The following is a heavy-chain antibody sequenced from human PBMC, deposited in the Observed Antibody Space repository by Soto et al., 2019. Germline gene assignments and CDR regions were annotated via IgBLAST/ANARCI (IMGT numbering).Heavy chain of an antibody. V-gene: IGHV3-33*01. CDR2: IWYYGSNK. CDR1: VFTFSSYG. D-gene: IGHD1-1*01. CDR3: ASDNWNRDLHCFDP. J-gene: IGHJ5*02. Sequence: PVGSLRLSCASSVFTFSSYGMHCVRHSPGKGLEWVAVIWYYGSNKYYADSVKGRFTISRDNSKNTLYLQMNSLRAEDTAVYYCASDNWNRDLHCFDPWGQGTQVNVSS.